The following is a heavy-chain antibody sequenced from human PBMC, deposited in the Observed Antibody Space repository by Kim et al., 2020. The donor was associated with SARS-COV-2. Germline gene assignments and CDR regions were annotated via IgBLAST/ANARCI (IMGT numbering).Heavy chain of an antibody. D-gene: IGHD6-19*01. J-gene: IGHJ4*02. CDR3: ARVEDSSGWLGDY. Sequence: YAQKFQCRVTITADKSTSTAYMELSSLRSEDTAVYYCARVEDSSGWLGDYWGQGTLVTVSS. V-gene: IGHV1-69*04.